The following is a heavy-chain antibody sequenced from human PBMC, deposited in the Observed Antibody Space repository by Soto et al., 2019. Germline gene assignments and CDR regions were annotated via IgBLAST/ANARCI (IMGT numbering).Heavy chain of an antibody. CDR3: ARHGITGTSARKYYYYYGMDV. Sequence: GESQKISCQCSGYSFTSYWIRWVRQMPGKGLEWMGRIDPSDSYTNYSPSFQGHVTISADKSISTAYLQWSSLKASDTAMYYCARHGITGTSARKYYYYYGMDVCGQGTTVIV. CDR2: IDPSDSYT. D-gene: IGHD1-7*01. CDR1: GYSFTSYW. V-gene: IGHV5-10-1*01. J-gene: IGHJ6*02.